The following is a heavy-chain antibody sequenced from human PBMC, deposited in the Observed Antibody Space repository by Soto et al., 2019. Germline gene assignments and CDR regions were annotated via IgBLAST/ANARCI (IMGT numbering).Heavy chain of an antibody. V-gene: IGHV3-48*01. D-gene: IGHD2-2*01. CDR3: ARMSSSISPGC. Sequence: EVQLVESGGGLVQPGESLRLSCAASGFTFSTYSMNWVRQAPGQGLEWVSYLNSSGTVKYYAGSVKGRFTISRDNAKNSLYLQMNSLRADDTAVYYCARMSSSISPGCWGQGTLVTVSS. J-gene: IGHJ4*02. CDR2: LNSSGTVK. CDR1: GFTFSTYS.